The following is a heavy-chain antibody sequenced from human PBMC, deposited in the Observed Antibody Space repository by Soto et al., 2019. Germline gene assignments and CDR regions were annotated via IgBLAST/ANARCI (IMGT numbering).Heavy chain of an antibody. Sequence: EVQLVESGGGLVQPGGSLRLSCEASGFTFRNYDMHWVRQGTGKGLEWVSGISAAGDPDYADSVEGRFTISRENAQNSFFLQMNSLRAGDTAVYYCARTDRDFYGLDVWGQGTTAIVSS. J-gene: IGHJ6*02. CDR1: GFTFRNYD. CDR2: ISAAGDP. CDR3: ARTDRDFYGLDV. V-gene: IGHV3-13*05.